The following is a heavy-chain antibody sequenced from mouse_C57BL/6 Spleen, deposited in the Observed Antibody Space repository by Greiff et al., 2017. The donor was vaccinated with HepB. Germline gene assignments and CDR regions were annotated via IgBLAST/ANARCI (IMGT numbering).Heavy chain of an antibody. CDR3: ARGPSYWYFDV. CDR1: GFSINSDCY. CDR2: TFYSGIT. Sequence: EVQLQQSGPSLVRPSQTLSLTCTVTGFSINSDCYWIWIRQFPGNKLEYIGYTFYSGITYSNPSLESRTYITRDRSKSQFSLKLSSVTTEDTATYYCARGPSYWYFDVWGTGTTVTVSS. J-gene: IGHJ1*03. V-gene: IGHV3-3*01.